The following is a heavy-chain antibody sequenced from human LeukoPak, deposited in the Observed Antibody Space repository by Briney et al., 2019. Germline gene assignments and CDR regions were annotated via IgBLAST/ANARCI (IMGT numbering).Heavy chain of an antibody. Sequence: SVKVSCKASGGAFSSYDVSWLRQAPGQGLEWMGGITPIFGTANYAQKFQGRVTITAVESMSTAYMELSSLRSEDTAVYYCASRGIVVADAFDIWGQGTMITVSS. CDR2: ITPIFGTA. CDR3: ASRGIVVADAFDI. D-gene: IGHD3-22*01. J-gene: IGHJ3*02. CDR1: GGAFSSYD. V-gene: IGHV1-69*13.